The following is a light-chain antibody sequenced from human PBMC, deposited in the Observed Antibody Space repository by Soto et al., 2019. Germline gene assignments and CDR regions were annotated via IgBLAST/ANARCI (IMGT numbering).Light chain of an antibody. Sequence: DIQMTQSPSTLSPSVGDRVAITCRASQSISRWLAWYQQKPGKAPKLLIYDASSLASGVPSRFSGSGYGTEFTLTISSLQPDDFVTYYCQQYGMGWAFGKGTKVDI. CDR1: QSISRW. V-gene: IGKV1-5*01. CDR2: DAS. J-gene: IGKJ1*01. CDR3: QQYGMGWA.